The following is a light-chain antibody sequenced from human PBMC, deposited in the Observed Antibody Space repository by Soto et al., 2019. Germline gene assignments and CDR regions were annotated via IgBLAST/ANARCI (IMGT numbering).Light chain of an antibody. J-gene: IGLJ1*01. Sequence: QSALTQPASVSGSPGQSITISCTGTTSDIGSYNRVSWYHQEPGKAPKVVIYNVNNRPSGISDRFSGSKSGNTASLTISGLQAEDEADYYCCSYTTTSRYVFGTGTKLTVL. CDR2: NVN. V-gene: IGLV2-14*01. CDR1: TSDIGSYNR. CDR3: CSYTTTSRYV.